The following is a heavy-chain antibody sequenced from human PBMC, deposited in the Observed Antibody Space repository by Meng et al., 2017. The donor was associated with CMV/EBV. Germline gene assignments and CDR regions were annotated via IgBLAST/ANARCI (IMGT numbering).Heavy chain of an antibody. J-gene: IGHJ5*02. CDR1: GGSIRSSSYY. V-gene: IGHV4-39*06. CDR3: ARDSAVAGVVDP. CDR2: IYYSGST. Sequence: RLQVGQSGHGRVKPSATLALACTGAGGSIRSSSYYWGWIRQPPGKGLEWIGSIYYSGSTYYNPSLKSRVTISVDTSKNQFSLKLSSVTAADTAVYYCARDSAVAGVVDPWGQGTLVTVSS. D-gene: IGHD6-19*01.